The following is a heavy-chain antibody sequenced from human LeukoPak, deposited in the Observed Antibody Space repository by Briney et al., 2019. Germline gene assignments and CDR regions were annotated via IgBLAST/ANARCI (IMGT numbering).Heavy chain of an antibody. Sequence: GGSLRLSCAASGFTFSNYNMYWVRQAPGKGLEWVSSIRSSTTYVYYADSVKGRFTISRDNAKNSLYLQMNSLRVEDTAVYYCARERYHGSGAPKYDFWGQGTLVTVSS. CDR2: IRSSTTYV. J-gene: IGHJ4*02. CDR1: GFTFSNYN. V-gene: IGHV3-21*01. CDR3: ARERYHGSGAPKYDF. D-gene: IGHD3-10*01.